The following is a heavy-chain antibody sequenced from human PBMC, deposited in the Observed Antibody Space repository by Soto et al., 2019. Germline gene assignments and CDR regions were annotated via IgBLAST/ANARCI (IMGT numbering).Heavy chain of an antibody. Sequence: GASVKVSCKVSGYTLTELSMHWVRQAPGKGLEWMGGFDPEDGETIYAQKFQGRVTMTEDTSTGTAYMELSSLRSEDTAVYYCATWATVLSGMDVWGQGTTVTVSS. V-gene: IGHV1-24*01. D-gene: IGHD4-17*01. CDR2: FDPEDGET. CDR1: GYTLTELS. J-gene: IGHJ6*02. CDR3: ATWATVLSGMDV.